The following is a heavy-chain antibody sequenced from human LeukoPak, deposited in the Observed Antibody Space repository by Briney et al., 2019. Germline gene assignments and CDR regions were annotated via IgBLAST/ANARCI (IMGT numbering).Heavy chain of an antibody. CDR3: ARKYSSRCQT. Sequence: GRSLRLSCAASGFTFSSYGMHWVRQAPGKGLEWVAVMSFDGSHTYYADSVKGRFTISRDNSKNTLYLQMNSLRAEDTAVYYCARKYSSRCQTWGQGTLVTVSS. CDR1: GFTFSSYG. V-gene: IGHV3-30*03. CDR2: MSFDGSHT. D-gene: IGHD6-13*01. J-gene: IGHJ5*02.